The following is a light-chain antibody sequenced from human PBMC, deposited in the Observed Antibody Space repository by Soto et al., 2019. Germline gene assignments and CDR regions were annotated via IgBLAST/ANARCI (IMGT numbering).Light chain of an antibody. CDR3: QQYNTWIT. J-gene: IGKJ5*01. CDR2: AAS. V-gene: IGKV3-15*01. CDR1: QSISIN. Sequence: EIVMTQSPATLSVSPGERAILSCRASQSISINLAWYKQKPGQAPRLLIYAASNRATGVPARFSGSSSGTEFPLTISSMPSEDSAVYYCQQYNTWITFGQGTRLEI.